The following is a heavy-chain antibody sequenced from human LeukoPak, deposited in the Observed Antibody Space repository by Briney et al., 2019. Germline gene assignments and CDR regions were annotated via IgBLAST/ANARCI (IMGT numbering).Heavy chain of an antibody. J-gene: IGHJ4*02. CDR3: ARVEDYDILTGFDY. D-gene: IGHD3-9*01. CDR2: IKQDESEK. V-gene: IGHV3-7*01. CDR1: GFTFSSYW. Sequence: PGGSLRLSYAASGFTFSSYWMSWVRQAPGKGLEWVANIKQDESEKYYVDSVKGRFTISRDNAKNSLYLQMNSLRAEDTAVYYCARVEDYDILTGFDYWGQGTLVTVSS.